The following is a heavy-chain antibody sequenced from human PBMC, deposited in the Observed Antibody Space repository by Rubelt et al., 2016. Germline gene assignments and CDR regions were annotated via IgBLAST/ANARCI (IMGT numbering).Heavy chain of an antibody. CDR2: ISSGSGHI. V-gene: IGHV3-48*04. CDR3: ASGIDQLLEY. Sequence: EVQLVESGGGLVQPGESLKLSCAASGFSFSTYSLNWVRQAPGKGLEWISYISSGSGHIYYADSVKGRFTVSRDNTKNSLSLQMNSLRGEDTAGYYCASGIDQLLEYWGQGTLVTVSS. CDR1: GFSFSTYS. D-gene: IGHD1-26*01. J-gene: IGHJ4*02.